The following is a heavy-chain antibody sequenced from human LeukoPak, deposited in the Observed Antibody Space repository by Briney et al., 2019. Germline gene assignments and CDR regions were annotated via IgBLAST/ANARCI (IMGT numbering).Heavy chain of an antibody. V-gene: IGHV4-31*03. CDR1: GSSVSSDEYY. D-gene: IGHD3-22*01. CDR2: VYYSGSS. Sequence: SQTLSLTCTVSGSSVSSDEYYWSWVRQYPGKGLEWIGYVYYSGSSYYIPSLESRVTMSVEVSKNQFSLELRSVTAADTAVYYCARGRSYYDSSGRIDYWGQGTLVTVSS. J-gene: IGHJ4*02. CDR3: ARGRSYYDSSGRIDY.